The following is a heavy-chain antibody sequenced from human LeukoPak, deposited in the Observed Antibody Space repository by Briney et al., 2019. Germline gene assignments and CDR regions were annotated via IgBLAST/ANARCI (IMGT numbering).Heavy chain of an antibody. D-gene: IGHD3-9*01. Sequence: PGGSLRLSCAASGFTFSSYSMSWVRQAPGKGLEWVANIKQDGSEKYYVDSVKGRFTISRDNAKNSLYLQMNSLRAEDTAVYYCARDRNDILTGWNWFDPWGQGTLVTVSS. V-gene: IGHV3-7*01. CDR2: IKQDGSEK. CDR3: ARDRNDILTGWNWFDP. J-gene: IGHJ5*02. CDR1: GFTFSSYS.